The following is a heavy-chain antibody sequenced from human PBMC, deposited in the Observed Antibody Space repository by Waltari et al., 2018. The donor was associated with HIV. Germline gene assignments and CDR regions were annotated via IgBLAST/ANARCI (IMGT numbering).Heavy chain of an antibody. CDR3: ARGPEVTMVRGVTFDY. V-gene: IGHV4-34*01. J-gene: IGHJ4*02. CDR2: INHSGST. Sequence: QVQLQQWGAGLLKPSETLSLTCAVYGGSFSGYYWSWIRQPPGKGLEWIGEINHSGSTNYNPSLKSRVTISVDTSKNQFSLKLSSVTAADTAVYYCARGPEVTMVRGVTFDYWGQGTLVTVSS. D-gene: IGHD3-10*01. CDR1: GGSFSGYY.